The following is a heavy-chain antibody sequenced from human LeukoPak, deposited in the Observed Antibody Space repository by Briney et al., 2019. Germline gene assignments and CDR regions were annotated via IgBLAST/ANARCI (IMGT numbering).Heavy chain of an antibody. CDR3: ATCPYYYDSSGYYHYYFDY. Sequence: ASVKVSCTVSGYTLTELSMHWVRQAPGKGLEWMGGFDPEDGETIYAQKFQGRVTMTEDTSTDTAYMELSSLRSEDTAVYYCATCPYYYDSSGYYHYYFDYWGQGTLVTVST. D-gene: IGHD3-22*01. CDR1: GYTLTELS. CDR2: FDPEDGET. J-gene: IGHJ4*02. V-gene: IGHV1-24*01.